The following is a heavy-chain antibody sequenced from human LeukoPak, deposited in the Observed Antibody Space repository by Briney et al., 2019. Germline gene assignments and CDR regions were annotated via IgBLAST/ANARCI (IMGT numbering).Heavy chain of an antibody. D-gene: IGHD3-22*01. J-gene: IGHJ4*02. V-gene: IGHV3-74*01. CDR3: ARSSSWYQYYYDSSGYQFDY. CDR1: GFTFSSYW. CDR2: INSDGSST. Sequence: GGSLRLSCAASGFTFSSYWMHWVRQAPGKGLVWVSRINSDGSSTSYADSVKGRFTISRDNAKNTLYLQMNSLRAEDTAVYYCARSSSWYQYYYDSSGYQFDYWGQGTLVTVSS.